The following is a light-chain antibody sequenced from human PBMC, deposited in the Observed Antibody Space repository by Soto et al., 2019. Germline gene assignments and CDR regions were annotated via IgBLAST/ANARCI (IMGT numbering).Light chain of an antibody. CDR2: EVS. CDR1: SSDIGGYNY. J-gene: IGLJ2*01. Sequence: QSALTQPASVSGSPRQSITISCTGTSSDIGGYNYVSWYQQHPGKAPKLMIYEVSNRPSGVSNRFSGSKSGNTASLTIFGLQAEDEADYFCSSFTSSSTVVFGGGTKVTVL. V-gene: IGLV2-14*01. CDR3: SSFTSSSTVV.